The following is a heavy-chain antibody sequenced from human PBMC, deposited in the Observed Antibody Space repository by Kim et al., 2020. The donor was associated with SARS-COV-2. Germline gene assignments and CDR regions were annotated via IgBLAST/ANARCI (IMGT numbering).Heavy chain of an antibody. J-gene: IGHJ3*02. CDR2: VRMKSDNYVT. V-gene: IGHV3-73*01. CDR3: TRGGTGSWAFDI. Sequence: GGSLRLSCAASGFTFSDSVMHWVRQASGKGLEWIARVRMKSDNYVTAYGESVRGRFTVSRDDSESMAYLQMNSLRTDDTAVYFCTRGGTGSWAFDICGQG. D-gene: IGHD3-9*01. CDR1: GFTFSDSV.